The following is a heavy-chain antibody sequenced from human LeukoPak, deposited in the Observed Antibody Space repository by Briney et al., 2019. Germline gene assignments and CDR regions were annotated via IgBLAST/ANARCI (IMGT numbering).Heavy chain of an antibody. D-gene: IGHD2-15*01. CDR1: GFTFSSYA. CDR3: AKAPVTTCSGAYCYPFDY. CDR2: ISGSGGST. Sequence: GGSLRLSCAASGFTFSSYAMSWVRQAPGKGLEWVSAISGSGGSTYYADSVKGRFTISGDNSKNTLYPQMNSLRAGDAAVYYCAKAPVTTCSGAYCYPFDYWSQGTLVTVSS. V-gene: IGHV3-23*01. J-gene: IGHJ4*02.